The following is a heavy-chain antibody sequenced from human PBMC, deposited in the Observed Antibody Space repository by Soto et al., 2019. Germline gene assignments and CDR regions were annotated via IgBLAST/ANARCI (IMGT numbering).Heavy chain of an antibody. CDR1: GASISDYY. CDR2: IYASGNT. CDR3: ARESRSALGTVEH. V-gene: IGHV4-4*07. D-gene: IGHD6-13*01. J-gene: IGHJ4*02. Sequence: QVQLQESGPGLVKPSETLSLTCTVSGASISDYYWSWIRQPAGKGLECIGRIYASGNTNYNPSLKSRVTMSADTSKNQFSLTLNSVTAADTAVYYCARESRSALGTVEHWGRGTLVTVSS.